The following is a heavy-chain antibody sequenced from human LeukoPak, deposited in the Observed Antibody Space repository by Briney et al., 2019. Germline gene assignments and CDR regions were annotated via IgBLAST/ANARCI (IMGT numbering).Heavy chain of an antibody. Sequence: SETLSLTCIVSGGSISTTSYYWGWIRQPPGKGLEWIGSIYYTGITFYNASLKSRVTISVDTSKNQFSLELTSVTAADTALYYCARHSSRDAFDVWGQGTMVTVSS. J-gene: IGHJ3*01. CDR2: IYYTGIT. V-gene: IGHV4-39*01. CDR1: GGSISTTSYY. D-gene: IGHD6-13*01. CDR3: ARHSSRDAFDV.